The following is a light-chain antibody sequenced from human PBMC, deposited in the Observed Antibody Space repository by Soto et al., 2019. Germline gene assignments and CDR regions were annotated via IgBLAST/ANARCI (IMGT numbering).Light chain of an antibody. CDR3: QHYGSSPRT. CDR2: GAS. V-gene: IGKV3-20*01. Sequence: EIVLTQSPGTLSLSPGERATLSCRASQTVSSSHLAWYQQKPGQAPNLLIYGASSRATGIPDRFSGSGSGTAFTLTISRLEPEAFAVYYCQHYGSSPRTFGGGTKVEIK. CDR1: QTVSSSH. J-gene: IGKJ4*01.